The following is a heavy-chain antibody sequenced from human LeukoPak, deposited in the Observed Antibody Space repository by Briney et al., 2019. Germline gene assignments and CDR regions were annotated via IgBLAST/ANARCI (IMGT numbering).Heavy chain of an antibody. D-gene: IGHD5/OR15-5a*01. V-gene: IGHV1-18*01. CDR2: ISAYNGNA. J-gene: IGHJ4*02. CDR1: GYTFTSFG. CDR3: VRDLGEFRVYGVFFDY. Sequence: GASVKVSCKSSGYTFTSFGISSVRQAPGQGLEWMGWISAYNGNANNTQKFQGRVTMTTDTSTSTAYMELRSLTSDDTAVYYCVRDLGEFRVYGVFFDYWGRGTLVTVSS.